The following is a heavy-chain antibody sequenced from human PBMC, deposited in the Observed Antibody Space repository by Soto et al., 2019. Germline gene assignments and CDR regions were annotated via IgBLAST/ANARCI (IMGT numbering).Heavy chain of an antibody. D-gene: IGHD2-2*01. V-gene: IGHV4-31*03. CDR1: GGSISSGGYY. CDR3: ARRDLCYYGMDV. J-gene: IGHJ6*02. CDR2: IYYSGST. Sequence: SETLSLTCTVSGGSISSGGYYWSWIRQHPGKGLEWMGYIYYSGSTYYNPSLKSRVTISVDTSNNQFSLKLSSVTAADTAVYYCARRDLCYYGMDVWGQGTTVTVSS.